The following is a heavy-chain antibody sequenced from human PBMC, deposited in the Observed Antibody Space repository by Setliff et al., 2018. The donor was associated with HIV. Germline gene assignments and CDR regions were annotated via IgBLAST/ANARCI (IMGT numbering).Heavy chain of an antibody. CDR1: GESFSGYY. D-gene: IGHD5-18*01. V-gene: IGHV4-34*01. J-gene: IGHJ5*02. CDR3: ARSGPNKWIHLYH. Sequence: ETLSLTCAVYGESFSGYYWTWIRQSPKKGLEWIGDINPSGNTNYNPSLKSRLTISGDTSKNQFSLNLSSVTAADTAVYYCARSGPNKWIHLYHWAQGALVTVS. CDR2: INPSGNT.